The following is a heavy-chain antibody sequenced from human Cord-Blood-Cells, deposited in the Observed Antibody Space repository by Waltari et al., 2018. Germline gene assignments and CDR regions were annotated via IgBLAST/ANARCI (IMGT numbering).Heavy chain of an antibody. V-gene: IGHV1-8*01. CDR3: ARGRIRRTGWFDP. D-gene: IGHD2-21*01. CDR1: GYTFPSYD. J-gene: IGHJ5*02. Sequence: QVQLVQSGAEVKKPGASVKVSCKASGYTFPSYDINRVRQATGQGLEWMGWRNPNSGNTGYAQKCQGRVTMTRNTSISTAYMELSSLRSEDTAVYYCARGRIRRTGWFDPWGQGTLVTVSS. CDR2: RNPNSGNT.